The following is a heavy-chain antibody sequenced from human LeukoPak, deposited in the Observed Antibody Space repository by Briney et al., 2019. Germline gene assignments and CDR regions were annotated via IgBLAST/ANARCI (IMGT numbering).Heavy chain of an antibody. Sequence: SETLSLTCTVSGGSISSYYWSWIRQPPGKGLEWIGYIYYSGSTNYNPSLKSRVTISVDTSKNQFSLKLSSVTAADTAVYYCARGLTYYYDSSGYYPFDYWGQGTLVTVSS. CDR3: ARGLTYYYDSSGYYPFDY. CDR2: IYYSGST. CDR1: GGSISSYY. V-gene: IGHV4-59*01. J-gene: IGHJ4*02. D-gene: IGHD3-22*01.